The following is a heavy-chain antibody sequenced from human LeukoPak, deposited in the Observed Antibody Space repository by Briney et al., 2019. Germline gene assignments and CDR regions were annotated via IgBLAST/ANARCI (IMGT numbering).Heavy chain of an antibody. Sequence: SETLSLTCTVSGGSISSYYWSWIRQPPGKGLEWIGYIYYSGSTNYNPSLKSRVTISVDTSKNQFSLKLSSVTAADTAVYYCARLPSYYGSGGSGADYWGQGTLVTVSS. V-gene: IGHV4-59*08. CDR1: GGSISSYY. D-gene: IGHD3-10*01. J-gene: IGHJ4*02. CDR2: IYYSGST. CDR3: ARLPSYYGSGGSGADY.